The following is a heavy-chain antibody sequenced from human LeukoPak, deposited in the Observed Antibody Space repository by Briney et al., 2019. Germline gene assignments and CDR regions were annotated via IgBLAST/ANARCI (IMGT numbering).Heavy chain of an antibody. CDR2: MNPNSGNT. Sequence: GSSVKVSCKASGYTFTSYDINWVRQATGQGLEWMGWMNPNSGNTGYAQKFQGRVTITRNTSISTAYMELSSLRSEDTAVYYCARHYDSSGYGYFDLWGRGTLVTVSS. D-gene: IGHD3-22*01. V-gene: IGHV1-8*03. CDR1: GYTFTSYD. CDR3: ARHYDSSGYGYFDL. J-gene: IGHJ2*01.